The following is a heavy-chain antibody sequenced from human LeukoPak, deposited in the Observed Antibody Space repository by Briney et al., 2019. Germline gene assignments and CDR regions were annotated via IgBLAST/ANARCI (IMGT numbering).Heavy chain of an antibody. Sequence: ASVKVSCKASGYTLTVHYLHWVRQAPGQGPEWKGWFNPNSGDANYAQRFQGRVTMTRVTSISTAYMEMKGLTIDDTAVYYCARDKGSGMLPFDYWGQGTRVTVSS. V-gene: IGHV1-2*02. J-gene: IGHJ4*02. CDR1: GYTLTVHY. CDR3: ARDKGSGMLPFDY. D-gene: IGHD1-1*01. CDR2: FNPNSGDA.